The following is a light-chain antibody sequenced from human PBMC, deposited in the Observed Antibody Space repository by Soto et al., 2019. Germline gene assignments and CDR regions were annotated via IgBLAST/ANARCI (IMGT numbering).Light chain of an antibody. Sequence: EIVLTQSPATLSLSPGERATLSCRASQSVSSYLAWYQQKPGQAPRLLIYDASNRATGIPARFSGSGSGTDFTLTISSLEPEDFAVYYWQQRSNWPPKLTFGGGTKVEIK. CDR3: QQRSNWPPKLT. V-gene: IGKV3-11*01. CDR1: QSVSSY. CDR2: DAS. J-gene: IGKJ4*01.